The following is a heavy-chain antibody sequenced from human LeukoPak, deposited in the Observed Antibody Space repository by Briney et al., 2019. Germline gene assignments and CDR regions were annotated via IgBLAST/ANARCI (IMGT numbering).Heavy chain of an antibody. CDR1: GFTFSDYY. CDR3: ARGQMYYYDSSGYYSWFDP. V-gene: IGHV3-11*04. Sequence: GGSLRLSCAASGFTFSDYYMSWIRQAPGKGLEWVSYISSSSSTIYYADSVKGRFTISRDNAKNSLYLQMNSLRAEDTAVYYCARGQMYYYDSSGYYSWFDPWGQGTLVTVSS. D-gene: IGHD3-22*01. CDR2: ISSSSSTI. J-gene: IGHJ5*02.